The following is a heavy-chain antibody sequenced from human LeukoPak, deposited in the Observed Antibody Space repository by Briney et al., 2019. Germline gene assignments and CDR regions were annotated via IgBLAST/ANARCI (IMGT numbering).Heavy chain of an antibody. CDR3: VSGRGMAFDY. V-gene: IGHV4-59*12. J-gene: IGHJ4*02. D-gene: IGHD3-16*01. CDR2: IYYSGST. Sequence: SETLSLTCTVSGGSISSYYWSWIRQPPGKGLEWIGYIYYSGSTNYNPSLKSRVTISVDTSKNQFSLKLSSVTAADTAVYYCVSGRGMAFDYWGQGTLVTVSS. CDR1: GGSISSYY.